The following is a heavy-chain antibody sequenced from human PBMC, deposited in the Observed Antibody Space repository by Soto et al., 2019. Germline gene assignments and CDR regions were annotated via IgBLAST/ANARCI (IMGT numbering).Heavy chain of an antibody. J-gene: IGHJ5*02. CDR1: GGSISSGGYY. V-gene: IGHV4-31*03. D-gene: IGHD4-4*01. CDR2: IYYSGST. Sequence: QVQLQESGPGLVKPSQTLSLTCTVSGGSISSGGYYWSWIRQHPGKGLEWIGYIYYSGSTYYNPSLKSRVTISVDTSKNQFSLKLSSVTAADTAVYYCASVVEGDDYSNYVPGWFDPWGQGTLVTVSS. CDR3: ASVVEGDDYSNYVPGWFDP.